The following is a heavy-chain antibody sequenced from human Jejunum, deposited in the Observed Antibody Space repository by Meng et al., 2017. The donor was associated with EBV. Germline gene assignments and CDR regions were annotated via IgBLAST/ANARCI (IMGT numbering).Heavy chain of an antibody. J-gene: IGHJ4*02. V-gene: IGHV4-39*01. D-gene: IGHD3-3*01. CDR3: AKTLGDFWSGGLDC. CDR1: GGSISNSIYY. CDR2: SYFSGNT. Sequence: GSGPGLWKPSRTRALTFTDPGGSISNSIYYWGWIRQPPWKVLEWIGSSYFSGNTYYNPSLKSRVSVSVDTSKNQFSLKLTSVTAADTAVYYCAKTLGDFWSGGLDCWGQGTLVTVSS.